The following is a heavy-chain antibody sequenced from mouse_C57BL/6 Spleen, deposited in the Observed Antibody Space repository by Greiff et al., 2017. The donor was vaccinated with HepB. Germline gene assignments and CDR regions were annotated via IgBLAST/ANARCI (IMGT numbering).Heavy chain of an antibody. CDR1: GYTFTSYT. D-gene: IGHD1-1*01. J-gene: IGHJ3*01. CDR3: ATPGTYGFAY. CDR2: INPSSGYT. Sequence: VQLLQSGAELARPGASVKMSCKASGYTFTSYTMHWVKQRPGQGLEWIGYINPSSGYTKYNQKFKDKATLTADKSSSTAYMQLSSLTSEDSAVYYCATPGTYGFAYWGQGTLVTVSA. V-gene: IGHV1-4*01.